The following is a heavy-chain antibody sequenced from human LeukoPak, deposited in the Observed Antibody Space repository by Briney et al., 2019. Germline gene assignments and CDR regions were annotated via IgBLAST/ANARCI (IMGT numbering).Heavy chain of an antibody. V-gene: IGHV3-7*01. D-gene: IGHD3-16*01. Sequence: PGGSLRLSCTVSGFSLSNSWMAWVRQAPGKGLEWVANINQDGSGTYYVDSVKGRFTTSRDNAKNSLFLQMNSLRVGDTAVYYCARDAFSYGDFWGQGTLVTVSS. J-gene: IGHJ4*02. CDR2: INQDGSGT. CDR1: GFSLSNSW. CDR3: ARDAFSYGDF.